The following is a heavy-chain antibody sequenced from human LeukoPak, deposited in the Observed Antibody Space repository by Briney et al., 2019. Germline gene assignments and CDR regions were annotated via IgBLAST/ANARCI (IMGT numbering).Heavy chain of an antibody. D-gene: IGHD1-26*01. CDR1: KFIFSNYW. Sequence: GGSLRLSCAASKFIFSNYWMTWVRQAPGKGLEWVSSVSGSGRNTFYPDSVEGRLTISRDNSKNTVYLQMNSLRADDTAVYYCVKSRRVGANQRGLFDYWGQGTLVTVSP. CDR2: VSGSGRNT. CDR3: VKSRRVGANQRGLFDY. V-gene: IGHV3-23*01. J-gene: IGHJ4*02.